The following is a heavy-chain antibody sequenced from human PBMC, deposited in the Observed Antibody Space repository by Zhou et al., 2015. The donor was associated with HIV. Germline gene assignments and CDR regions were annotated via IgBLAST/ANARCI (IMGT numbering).Heavy chain of an antibody. J-gene: IGHJ3*02. D-gene: IGHD3-10*01. Sequence: EVKLVESGGRLGTAWGGPVRLSCAASGFTFSGYGMTWVRQAPGKGLEWLSHISSDGFTTYYADVVKGRFLVSRDNAKNSLYLQMSSLRAEDTAVYYCARDAHYGSGSYYNDHDVFDIWGHGTMVT. V-gene: IGHV3-48*01. CDR3: ARDAHYGSGSYYNDHDVFDI. CDR1: GFTFSGYG. CDR2: ISSDGFTT.